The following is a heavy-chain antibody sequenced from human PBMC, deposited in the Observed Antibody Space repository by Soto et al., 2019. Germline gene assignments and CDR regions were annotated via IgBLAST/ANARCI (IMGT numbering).Heavy chain of an antibody. J-gene: IGHJ5*02. CDR1: GDSISSTSYY. V-gene: IGHV4-39*01. Sequence: SETLSLTCTVSGDSISSTSYYWGWIRQTPGKGLEWIGSVFFTGSAYYTSSLKSRVTISVDTSKNLFSLKLISVAAADSAVYYCARLKSTYAASYYGGGLFDLWGRGTLVTVSS. CDR2: VFFTGSA. CDR3: ARLKSTYAASYYGGGLFDL. D-gene: IGHD3-10*01.